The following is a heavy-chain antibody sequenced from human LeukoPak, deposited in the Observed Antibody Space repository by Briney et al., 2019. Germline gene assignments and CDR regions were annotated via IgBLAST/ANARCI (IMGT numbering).Heavy chain of an antibody. Sequence: SETLSLTCTVSGGSISSSSYYWGWIRQPPGKGLEWIGRIYTSGSTNYNPSLKSRVTISLDTSKNQCSLKLSSVTAADTAVYYCASYCSSTSCYGEGYWGQGTLVTVSS. V-gene: IGHV4-39*07. D-gene: IGHD2-2*01. J-gene: IGHJ4*02. CDR2: IYTSGST. CDR3: ASYCSSTSCYGEGY. CDR1: GGSISSSSYY.